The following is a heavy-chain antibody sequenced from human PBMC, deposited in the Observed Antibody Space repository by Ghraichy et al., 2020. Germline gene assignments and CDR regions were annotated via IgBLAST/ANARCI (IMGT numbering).Heavy chain of an antibody. CDR1: GYSLNSGELG. CDR2: IYWNGDK. D-gene: IGHD5-12*01. Sequence: SGPTLVKPTQTLTLTCTFSGYSLNSGELGVGWVRQPPGKALEWLAIIYWNGDKRYSPSLNSRLTITRDTSTNQVVLTMTNMDPVDTATYFCVHRTWGYGYHGLDYWGQGTLVTVSS. CDR3: VHRTWGYGYHGLDY. V-gene: IGHV2-5*01. J-gene: IGHJ4*02.